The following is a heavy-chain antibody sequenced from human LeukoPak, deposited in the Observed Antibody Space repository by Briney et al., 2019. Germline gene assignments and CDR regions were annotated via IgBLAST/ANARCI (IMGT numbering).Heavy chain of an antibody. V-gene: IGHV3-30*18. CDR1: GFTFSSYG. J-gene: IGHJ6*02. Sequence: PGRSLRLSCAASGFTFSSYGMHWVRQAPGKGLEWVAVISYDGSNKYYADSVKGRFTISRDNSKNTLYLQMNSLRAEDTAVYYCAKVVIGDISINYSWYYGMDVWGQGTTVTVSS. CDR3: AKVVIGDISINYSWYYGMDV. D-gene: IGHD3-16*02. CDR2: ISYDGSNK.